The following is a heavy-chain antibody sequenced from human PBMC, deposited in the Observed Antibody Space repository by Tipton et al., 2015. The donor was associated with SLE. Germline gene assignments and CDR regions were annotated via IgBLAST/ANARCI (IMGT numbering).Heavy chain of an antibody. CDR2: IFYTGSV. J-gene: IGHJ4*02. CDR3: ARHRMMDSSSWAYYFDY. D-gene: IGHD6-13*01. Sequence: TLSLTCTVSGGSISNSYWTWIRQPPGKGLEWIGSIFYTGSVHDNPSLTSRVTMSIDTSKNQFSLKLRSVTAADTAVYYCARHRMMDSSSWAYYFDYWGQGTLVTVSS. CDR1: GGSISNSY. V-gene: IGHV4-59*08.